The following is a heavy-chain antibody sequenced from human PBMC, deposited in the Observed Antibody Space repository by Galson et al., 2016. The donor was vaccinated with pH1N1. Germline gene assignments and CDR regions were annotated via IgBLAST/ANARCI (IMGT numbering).Heavy chain of an antibody. Sequence: LRLSCAASGFTFTNYAIHWVRQAPGKGLEWVAVIWFDGSSKYYAHSVRGRFTISRDNSKNTLFLQMNSLRGDDTAVYYCARLGVRIAAPGEDYYYGMDVWGQGTTVTVSS. V-gene: IGHV3-33*08. CDR1: GFTFTNYA. CDR3: ARLGVRIAAPGEDYYYGMDV. J-gene: IGHJ6*02. D-gene: IGHD6-13*01. CDR2: IWFDGSSK.